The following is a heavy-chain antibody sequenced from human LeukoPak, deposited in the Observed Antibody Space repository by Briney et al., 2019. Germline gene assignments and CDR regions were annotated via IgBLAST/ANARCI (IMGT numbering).Heavy chain of an antibody. CDR3: ARPPTVTTTYYYYYYMDV. J-gene: IGHJ6*03. V-gene: IGHV3-48*01. CDR1: GFTFSSYS. CDR2: ISSSSSTI. D-gene: IGHD4-17*01. Sequence: GGSLRLSCAASGFTFSSYSMNWVRQAPGKGLEWLSYISSSSSTIYYADSVKGRFTISRDNAKNSLYLQMNSLRAEDTAVYYCARPPTVTTTYYYYYYMDVWGKGTTVTVSS.